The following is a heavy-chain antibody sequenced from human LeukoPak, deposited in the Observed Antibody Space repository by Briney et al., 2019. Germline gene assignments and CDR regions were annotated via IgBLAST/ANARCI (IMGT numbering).Heavy chain of an antibody. Sequence: GGSLRLSCAASGFTFSSYAMNWVRQAPGMGLDWVSTVNGNGVSTYYADSVKGRFTISRDNSKNTLYLQMNSLRAEDTAVYYCAKSYFVDGGLDYWGQGTLVTVSS. J-gene: IGHJ4*02. D-gene: IGHD4-23*01. CDR2: VNGNGVST. V-gene: IGHV3-23*01. CDR1: GFTFSSYA. CDR3: AKSYFVDGGLDY.